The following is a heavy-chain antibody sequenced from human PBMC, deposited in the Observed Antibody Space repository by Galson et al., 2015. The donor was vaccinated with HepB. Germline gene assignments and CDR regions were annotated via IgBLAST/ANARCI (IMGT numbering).Heavy chain of an antibody. V-gene: IGHV3-11*01. CDR3: ARDRDPHYDILTGYYPNWFDP. D-gene: IGHD3-9*01. CDR2: ISSSANTI. Sequence: GLEWVSYISSSANTIQYADSVKGRFTISRDNANNSLYLQMNSLRAEDTAVYYCARDRDPHYDILTGYYPNWFDPWGQGTLVTVSS. J-gene: IGHJ5*02.